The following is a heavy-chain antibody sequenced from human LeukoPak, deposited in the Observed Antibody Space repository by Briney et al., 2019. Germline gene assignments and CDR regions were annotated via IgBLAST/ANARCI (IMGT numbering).Heavy chain of an antibody. Sequence: PSETLSLTCTVSGGSISSYYWSWIRQPAGKGLEWIGRIYTSGSTNYNPSLKSRVTMSVDTSKNQFSLKLSSVTAADTAVYYCARDPTSYSDSSGSDAFDIWGQGTLVTVSS. V-gene: IGHV4-4*07. J-gene: IGHJ3*02. CDR2: IYTSGST. D-gene: IGHD3-22*01. CDR1: GGSISSYY. CDR3: ARDPTSYSDSSGSDAFDI.